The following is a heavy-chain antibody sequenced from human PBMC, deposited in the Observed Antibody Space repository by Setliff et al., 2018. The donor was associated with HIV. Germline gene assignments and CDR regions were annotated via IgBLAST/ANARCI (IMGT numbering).Heavy chain of an antibody. CDR3: ARGYCGGGICYSPNWLDP. D-gene: IGHD2-15*01. CDR2: INPNGGST. CDR1: GYTFTSHY. J-gene: IGHJ5*02. V-gene: IGHV1-46*01. Sequence: ASVKVSCKASGYTFTSHYIHWVRQAPGQGLEWMGIINPNGGSTTYAQKFRDRVTLTTDTSTSTAYMELRSLTSDDTAVYYCARGYCGGGICYSPNWLDPWGQGTLVTVSS.